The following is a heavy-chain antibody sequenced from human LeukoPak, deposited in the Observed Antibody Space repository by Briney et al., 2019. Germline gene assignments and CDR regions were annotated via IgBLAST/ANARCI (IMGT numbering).Heavy chain of an antibody. V-gene: IGHV4-39*01. D-gene: IGHD3-3*01. J-gene: IGHJ4*02. CDR1: GGSISSSSYY. CDR3: ARRITIFGVVRDY. Sequence: SETLSLTCTVSGGSISSSSYYWGWIRQPPGKGLEWIGSIYYSGSTYYNPSLKSRVTISVDTSKNQFSLKLSSVTAADTAVYYCARRITIFGVVRDYWGQGTLVTVSS. CDR2: IYYSGST.